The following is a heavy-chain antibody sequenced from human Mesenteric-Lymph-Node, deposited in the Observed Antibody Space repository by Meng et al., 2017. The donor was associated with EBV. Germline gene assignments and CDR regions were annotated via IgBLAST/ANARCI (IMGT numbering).Heavy chain of an antibody. CDR2: IFHSGGN. J-gene: IGHJ4*02. CDR1: SGSMSNSNW. CDR3: ARITFGGAIGD. Sequence: QAQLHESGPGLVKPSGTLSLTGAVSSGSMSNSNWWSWDRQPPGKGLQWIGEIFHSGGNNYNPSLKSRVTISVDKSKNQFSLKVNSLTAADTAVYYCARITFGGAIGDWGQGTLVTVSS. V-gene: IGHV4-4*02. D-gene: IGHD3-16*02.